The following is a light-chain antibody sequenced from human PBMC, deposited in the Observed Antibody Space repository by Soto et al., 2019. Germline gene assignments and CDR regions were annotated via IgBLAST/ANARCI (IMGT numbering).Light chain of an antibody. Sequence: QSALTQPRSVSGSPGQSVTISCTGTSSDVGGYNYVSWYQQHPGKAPKLMIYDVSKRPSGVPNRFSGSKSGNTASLTISGLQAEDEADYYCCSYAGSSTPVVFGGGTQLTVL. J-gene: IGLJ2*01. V-gene: IGLV2-11*01. CDR3: CSYAGSSTPVV. CDR2: DVS. CDR1: SSDVGGYNY.